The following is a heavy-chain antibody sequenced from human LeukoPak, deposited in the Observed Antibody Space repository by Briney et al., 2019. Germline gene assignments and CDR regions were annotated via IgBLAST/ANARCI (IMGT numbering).Heavy chain of an antibody. D-gene: IGHD1-26*01. CDR2: INGNGAAT. Sequence: GGSLSLSCVASGFTFNNYAMHWVRQAPGKGLEWVSTINGNGAATYYADSFEGRFLISRDDSKSTVYLRMNKLRVEDSGLYYCANGLAASGNFLLRDYYYFIDVWGKGTTVIVS. CDR3: ANGLAASGNFLLRDYYYFIDV. V-gene: IGHV3-23*01. CDR1: GFTFNNYA. J-gene: IGHJ6*03.